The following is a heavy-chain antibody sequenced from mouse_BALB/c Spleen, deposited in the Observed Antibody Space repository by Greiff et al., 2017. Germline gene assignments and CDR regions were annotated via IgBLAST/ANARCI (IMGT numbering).Heavy chain of an antibody. Sequence: VQLKESGGDLVKPGGSLKLSCAASGFTFSSYGMSWVRQTPDKRLEWVATISSGGSYTYYPDSVKGRFTISRDNAKNTLYLQMSSLKSEDTAMYYCARQNDGYYSWFAYWGQGTLVTVSA. J-gene: IGHJ3*01. CDR2: ISSGGSYT. D-gene: IGHD2-3*01. CDR3: ARQNDGYYSWFAY. CDR1: GFTFSSYG. V-gene: IGHV5-6*01.